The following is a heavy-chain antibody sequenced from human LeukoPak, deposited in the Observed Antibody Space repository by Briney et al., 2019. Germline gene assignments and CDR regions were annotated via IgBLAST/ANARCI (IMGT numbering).Heavy chain of an antibody. CDR1: GGSISSSSYY. D-gene: IGHD6-19*01. Sequence: SETLSLTCTVSGGSISSSSYYWGWIRQPPGKGLEWIGSIYYSGSTNYNPSLKSRVTISVDTSKNQFSLKLSSVTAADTAVYYCARGRFSSGWSWGQGTLVTVSS. CDR2: IYYSGST. CDR3: ARGRFSSGWS. V-gene: IGHV4-39*07. J-gene: IGHJ5*02.